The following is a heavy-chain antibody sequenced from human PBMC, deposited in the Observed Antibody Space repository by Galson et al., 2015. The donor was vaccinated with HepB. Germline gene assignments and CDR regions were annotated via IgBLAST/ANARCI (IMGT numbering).Heavy chain of an antibody. CDR2: IRSKAYGGTT. CDR1: GFTFGDYA. V-gene: IGHV3-49*03. J-gene: IGHJ6*02. CDR3: TRDLPSNYVSVRSYYYYGMDV. Sequence: SLRLSCAASGFTFGDYAMSWFRQAPGKGLEWVGFIRSKAYGGTTEYAASVKGRFTISRDDSKSIAYLQMNSLKTEDTAVYYCTRDLPSNYVSVRSYYYYGMDVWGQGTTVTVSS. D-gene: IGHD4-11*01.